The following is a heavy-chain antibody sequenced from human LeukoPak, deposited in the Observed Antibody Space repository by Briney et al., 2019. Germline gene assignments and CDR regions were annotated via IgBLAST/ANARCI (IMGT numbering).Heavy chain of an antibody. Sequence: ASVKVSCKASGYTFTNYDINWVRQATGQGLEWMGWMNPNSGNTGYAQKFQDRVTMTRNTSISTAYMELSSLRSEDTAVYYCARKSTPSSGWTPFDYWGQGTLVTVSS. J-gene: IGHJ4*02. CDR1: GYTFTNYD. D-gene: IGHD6-19*01. CDR3: ARKSTPSSGWTPFDY. V-gene: IGHV1-8*01. CDR2: MNPNSGNT.